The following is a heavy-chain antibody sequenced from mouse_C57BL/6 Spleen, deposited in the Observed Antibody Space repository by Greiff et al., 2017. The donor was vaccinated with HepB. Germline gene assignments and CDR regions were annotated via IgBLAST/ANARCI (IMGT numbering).Heavy chain of an antibody. CDR1: GYTFTSYW. D-gene: IGHD1-1*01. V-gene: IGHV1-55*01. Sequence: QVQLQQPGAELVKPGASVKMSCKASGYTFTSYWITWVKQRPGQGLEWIGDIYPGSGSTNYNEKFKSKATLTVDTSSSTAYMQLSSLTSEDSAVYYCAREGDYYGSSGYWGQGTTLTVSS. CDR2: IYPGSGST. J-gene: IGHJ2*01. CDR3: AREGDYYGSSGY.